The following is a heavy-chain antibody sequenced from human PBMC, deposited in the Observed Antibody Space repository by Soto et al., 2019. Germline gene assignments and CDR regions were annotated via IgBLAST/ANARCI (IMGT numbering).Heavy chain of an antibody. CDR1: GFTFSSYW. CDR2: IKQDGSEK. V-gene: IGHV3-7*03. D-gene: IGHD3-9*01. CDR3: AKDSYDILTELALY. J-gene: IGHJ4*02. Sequence: GGSLRLSCAASGFTFSSYWMSWVRQAPGKGLEWVANIKQDGSEKYYVDSVKGRFTISRDNAKNTLYLQMNSLRAEDTAVYYCAKDSYDILTELALYWGQGTLVTVSS.